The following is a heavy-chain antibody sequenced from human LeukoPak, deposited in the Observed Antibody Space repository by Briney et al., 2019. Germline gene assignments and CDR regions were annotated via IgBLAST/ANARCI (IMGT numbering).Heavy chain of an antibody. Sequence: SETLSLTCSVSGGSISTYYWSWVRQPPGKGPEWIGYIYYSGSTNYNPSLKSRVTISVDTSKNQFSLKLSSVTAADTAVYYCARLRFLEWSSPYYFDYWGQGTLVTVSS. CDR2: IYYSGST. CDR1: GGSISTYY. V-gene: IGHV4-59*01. J-gene: IGHJ4*02. D-gene: IGHD3-3*01. CDR3: ARLRFLEWSSPYYFDY.